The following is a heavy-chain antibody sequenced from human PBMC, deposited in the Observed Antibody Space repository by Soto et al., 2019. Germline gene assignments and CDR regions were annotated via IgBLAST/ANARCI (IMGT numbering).Heavy chain of an antibody. V-gene: IGHV1-46*01. CDR1: GYTFTSYY. CDR2: INLSGGST. D-gene: IGHD3-22*01. Sequence: SSVKVSYKASGYTFTSYYMHWVRQAPGQGLEWMGIINLSGGSTSYAQKFQGRDTMTSDTSTSTVHMELSSVRSEDTAVYYCASSGYSYYFDYWGQGTLVTVSS. CDR3: ASSGYSYYFDY. J-gene: IGHJ4*02.